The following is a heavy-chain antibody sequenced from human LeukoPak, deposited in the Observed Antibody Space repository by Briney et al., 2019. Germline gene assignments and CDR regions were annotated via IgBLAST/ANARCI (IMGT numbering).Heavy chain of an antibody. Sequence: ASVKVSCKASGGTFSSYAISWVRQAPGQGLERMGWISAYNGNTNYAQKLQGRVTMTTDTSTSTAYMELRSLRSDDTAVYYCARALRTDDAFDIWGQGTMVTVSS. V-gene: IGHV1-18*01. J-gene: IGHJ3*02. CDR1: GGTFSSYA. CDR2: ISAYNGNT. D-gene: IGHD1-14*01. CDR3: ARALRTDDAFDI.